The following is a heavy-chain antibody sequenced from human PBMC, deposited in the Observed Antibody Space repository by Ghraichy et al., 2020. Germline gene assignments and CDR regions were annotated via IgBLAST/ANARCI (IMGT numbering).Heavy chain of an antibody. D-gene: IGHD3/OR15-3a*01. CDR3: AKDRRFWTGYYRRGNYYGMDV. J-gene: IGHJ6*02. V-gene: IGHV3-30*18. CDR1: GFTFSSYG. Sequence: GGSLRLSCAASGFTFSSYGMHWVRQAPGKGLEWVAVISHDGSNKYYVDSVKGRFTISRKKSNNTLYLQMNSLGAEDTAVYYCAKDRRFWTGYYRRGNYYGMDVWGQGTTVTVSS. CDR2: ISHDGSNK.